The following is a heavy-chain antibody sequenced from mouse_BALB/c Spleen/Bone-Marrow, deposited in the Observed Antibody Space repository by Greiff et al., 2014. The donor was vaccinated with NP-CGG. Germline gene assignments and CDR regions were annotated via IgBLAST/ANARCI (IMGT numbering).Heavy chain of an antibody. J-gene: IGHJ3*01. CDR1: GFNIKDTY. CDR3: AGDGAY. V-gene: IGHV14-3*02. D-gene: IGHD3-3*01. Sequence: VQLKHSGAELVKPGASVKLFCTASGFNIKDTYMHWVKQRPEQGLEWIGRIDPANGNTKYDPKFQGKATITADTSSNTAYLQLSSLTSEDTAVYYCAGDGAYWGQGTLVTVSA. CDR2: IDPANGNT.